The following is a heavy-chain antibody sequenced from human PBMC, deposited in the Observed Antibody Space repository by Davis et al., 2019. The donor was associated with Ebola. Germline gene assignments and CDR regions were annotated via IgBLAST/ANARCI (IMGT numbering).Heavy chain of an antibody. Sequence: GESLKISCAASGFTFSSYSMNWVRQAPGKGLEWVSYISSSSSTIYYADSVKGRFTISRDNAKNSLYLQMNSLRAEDTAVYYCARDLVGYADSWYFDLWGRGTLVTVSS. CDR1: GFTFSSYS. J-gene: IGHJ2*01. CDR3: ARDLVGYADSWYFDL. D-gene: IGHD1-26*01. CDR2: ISSSSSTI. V-gene: IGHV3-48*04.